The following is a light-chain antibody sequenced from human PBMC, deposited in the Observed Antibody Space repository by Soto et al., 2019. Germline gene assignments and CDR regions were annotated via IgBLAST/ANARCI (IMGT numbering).Light chain of an antibody. J-gene: IGLJ2*01. CDR2: MNN. V-gene: IGLV1-44*01. Sequence: QSVLTQPPSASGTPGQRVTISCSGSTSNIGSNTVNWYQQLPGTAPKLLIYMNNQRPSGVPDRFSGSKSGTSASLAISGLQSEDEADYYCASWYDSLNGGVVFGGGTKVTVL. CDR1: TSNIGSNT. CDR3: ASWYDSLNGGVV.